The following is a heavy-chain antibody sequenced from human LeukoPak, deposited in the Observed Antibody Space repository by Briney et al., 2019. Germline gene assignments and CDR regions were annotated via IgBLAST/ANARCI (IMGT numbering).Heavy chain of an antibody. CDR1: GFTFSNAW. Sequence: PGGSLRLSCAASGFTFSNAWMSWVRQAPGKGLEWVGRIKSKTDGGTTDYAAPVKGRFTISRDDSKNTLYLQMNSLKTEDTAVYYCTTRRSYNVLLWFGDAFDIWGQGTMVTVSS. J-gene: IGHJ3*02. D-gene: IGHD3-10*01. V-gene: IGHV3-15*01. CDR3: TTRRSYNVLLWFGDAFDI. CDR2: IKSKTDGGTT.